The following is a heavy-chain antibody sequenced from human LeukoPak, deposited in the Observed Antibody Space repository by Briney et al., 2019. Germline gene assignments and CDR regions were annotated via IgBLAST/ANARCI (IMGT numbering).Heavy chain of an antibody. Sequence: GGSPRLSCAASGFTFSSYAMSWVRQAPGKGLEWVSAISGSGGSTYYADSVKGRFTISRDNSKNTLYLQMNSLRAEDTAVYYCAKADSSGYYYAISHFDYWGQGTLVTVSS. J-gene: IGHJ4*02. CDR2: ISGSGGST. D-gene: IGHD3-22*01. CDR1: GFTFSSYA. V-gene: IGHV3-23*01. CDR3: AKADSSGYYYAISHFDY.